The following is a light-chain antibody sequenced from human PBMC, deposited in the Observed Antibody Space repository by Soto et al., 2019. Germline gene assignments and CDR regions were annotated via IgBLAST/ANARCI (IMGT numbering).Light chain of an antibody. CDR3: QQYGSSPPNT. CDR1: QSVGSNF. CDR2: GAS. V-gene: IGKV3-20*01. J-gene: IGKJ2*01. Sequence: EIVLTQSPGTLSLSPGERATLSCRASQSVGSNFLAWYQQKPGQAPRLLIYGASSRATGIPDTFSGSGSGTDFTLTISRLEPEDLAVYYCQQYGSSPPNTFGQGTKLEI.